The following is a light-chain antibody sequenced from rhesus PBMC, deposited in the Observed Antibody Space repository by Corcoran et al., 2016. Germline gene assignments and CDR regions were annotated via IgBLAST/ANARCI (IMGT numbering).Light chain of an antibody. V-gene: IGKV1-41*01. CDR1: QSISNY. CDR3: QQFKNYLWT. J-gene: IGKJ1*01. Sequence: DIQMTQSPSSLSASVGDRVTITCRASQSISNYLTWYQQEPGKAPKLLIYSASSLQSGVPSRFSGRGSGTEFPLTINSLQPEDFATYYCQQFKNYLWTFGQGTKVEIK. CDR2: SAS.